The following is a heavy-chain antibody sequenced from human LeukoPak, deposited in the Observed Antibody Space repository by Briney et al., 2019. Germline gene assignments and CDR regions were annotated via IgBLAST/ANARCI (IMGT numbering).Heavy chain of an antibody. CDR3: AREGGYDSSGYTGAFDI. CDR1: GFTFDDYA. Sequence: GGSLRLSCAASGFTFDDYAMHWVRQAPGKGLEWVSGISWNSGSIGYADSVKGRFTISRDNAKNSLYLQMNSLRAEDTAVYYCAREGGYDSSGYTGAFDIWGQGTLVTVSS. D-gene: IGHD3-22*01. CDR2: ISWNSGSI. V-gene: IGHV3-9*01. J-gene: IGHJ4*02.